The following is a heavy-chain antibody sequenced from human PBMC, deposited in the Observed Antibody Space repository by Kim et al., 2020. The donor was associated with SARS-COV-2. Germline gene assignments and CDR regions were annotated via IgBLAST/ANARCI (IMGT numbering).Heavy chain of an antibody. D-gene: IGHD3-16*01. Sequence: SETLSLTCTVSGGSISSSSYYWGWIRQPPGKGLEWIGSIYYSGSTYYNPSLKSRVTISVDTSKNQFSLKLSSVTAADTAVYYCARHGGIGDAFDIWGQGTMVTVSS. J-gene: IGHJ3*02. CDR2: IYYSGST. CDR1: GGSISSSSYY. V-gene: IGHV4-39*01. CDR3: ARHGGIGDAFDI.